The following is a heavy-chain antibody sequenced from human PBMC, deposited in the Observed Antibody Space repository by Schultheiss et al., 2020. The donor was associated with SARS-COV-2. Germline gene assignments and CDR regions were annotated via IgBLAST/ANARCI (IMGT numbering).Heavy chain of an antibody. CDR2: LNPNSGNA. D-gene: IGHD3-3*01. Sequence: ASVKVSCRASGYTFTSFDINWVRQATGQGLELMGWLNPNSGNAGHAQKFQGRVAMTRNTAINTAYMELRSLRSEDTAVYYCARILRKRITVFGVVMGDYAMDVWGQGTTVTVSS. CDR1: GYTFTSFD. CDR3: ARILRKRITVFGVVMGDYAMDV. J-gene: IGHJ6*02. V-gene: IGHV1-8*01.